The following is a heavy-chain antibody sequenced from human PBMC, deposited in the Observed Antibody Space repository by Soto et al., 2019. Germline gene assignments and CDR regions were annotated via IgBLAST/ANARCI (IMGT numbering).Heavy chain of an antibody. Sequence: QVQLVESGGGVVQPGRSLRLSCAASGFTFSSYGMHWVRQAPGKGLEWVAVIWYDGSNKYYADSVKGRFTISRDNSKNTLYLQMNSLRAEDTAVYYCAREKILPIVVVPAEPRGNYYYGMDVWGQGTTVTVSS. CDR2: IWYDGSNK. J-gene: IGHJ6*02. D-gene: IGHD2-2*01. CDR3: AREKILPIVVVPAEPRGNYYYGMDV. V-gene: IGHV3-33*01. CDR1: GFTFSSYG.